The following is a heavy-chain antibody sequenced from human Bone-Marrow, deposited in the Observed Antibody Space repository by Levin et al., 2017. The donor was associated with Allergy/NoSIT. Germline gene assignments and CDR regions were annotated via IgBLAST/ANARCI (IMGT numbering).Heavy chain of an antibody. D-gene: IGHD3-9*01. CDR2: INHSGST. CDR1: GGSFSGYY. Sequence: PSETLSLTCAVYGGSFSGYYWSWIRQPPGKGLEWIGEINHSGSTNYNPSLKSRVTISVDTSKNQFSLKLSSVTAADTAVYYCARGTPVLRYFDWLLSGGLVDYDDYYMDVWGKGTTVTVSS. V-gene: IGHV4-34*01. J-gene: IGHJ6*03. CDR3: ARGTPVLRYFDWLLSGGLVDYDDYYMDV.